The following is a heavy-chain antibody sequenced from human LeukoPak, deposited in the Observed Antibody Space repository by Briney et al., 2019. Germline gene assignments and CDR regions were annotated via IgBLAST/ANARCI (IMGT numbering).Heavy chain of an antibody. CDR2: IKRKADGGTT. D-gene: IGHD2-2*02. J-gene: IGHJ6*03. V-gene: IGHV3-15*01. CDR1: GFTFSSYA. CDR3: TTGDCRSTSCYTDYYYYYMDV. Sequence: GGSLRLSCAASGFTFSSYAMHWVRQAPGKGLEWVGRIKRKADGGTTDYAAPVKGRFTISRDDSKNTLSLQMNSLKTEDTAVYYCTTGDCRSTSCYTDYYYYYMDVWGKGTTVTVSS.